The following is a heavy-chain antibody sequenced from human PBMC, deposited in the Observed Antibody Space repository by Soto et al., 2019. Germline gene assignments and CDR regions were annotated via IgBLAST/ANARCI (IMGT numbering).Heavy chain of an antibody. CDR2: ISAYNGNT. D-gene: IGHD2-2*01. Sequence: GASVKVSCKASGHTFTSYGTSWVRQAPGQGLEWMGWISAYNGNTNYAQKLQGRVTMTTDTSTSTAYMELRSLRSDDTAVYYCASKNCPPDSSCYAGMDAFDIWGQGTMVTVSS. CDR1: GHTFTSYG. V-gene: IGHV1-18*01. CDR3: ASKNCPPDSSCYAGMDAFDI. J-gene: IGHJ3*02.